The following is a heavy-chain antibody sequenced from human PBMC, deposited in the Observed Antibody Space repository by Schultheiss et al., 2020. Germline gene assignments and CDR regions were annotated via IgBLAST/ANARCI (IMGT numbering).Heavy chain of an antibody. D-gene: IGHD2-2*02. Sequence: GESLKISCAASGFTFSSYSMNWVRQAPGKGLEWVAVISYDGTNKHYADSVKGRFTISRDNSKNTLYLQMNSLRAEDTAVYYCARDRSPGQLLYVLYGMDVWGQGTTVTVYS. CDR1: GFTFSSYS. CDR3: ARDRSPGQLLYVLYGMDV. V-gene: IGHV3-30*03. CDR2: ISYDGTNK. J-gene: IGHJ6*02.